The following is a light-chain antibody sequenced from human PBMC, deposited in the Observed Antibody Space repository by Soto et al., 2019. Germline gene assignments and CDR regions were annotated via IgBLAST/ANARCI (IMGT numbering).Light chain of an antibody. CDR3: AAWDASLGGFYV. Sequence: QSVLTQPPSASGTPGQRVTISCSGSRSSIGSNTVNWYQHLPGSAPKLLIYSNNHRPSGVPDRFSASKAGASASLAISGLQSEDEGDYYCAAWDASLGGFYVFGSGTKGPS. V-gene: IGLV1-44*01. CDR1: RSSIGSNT. CDR2: SNN. J-gene: IGLJ1*01.